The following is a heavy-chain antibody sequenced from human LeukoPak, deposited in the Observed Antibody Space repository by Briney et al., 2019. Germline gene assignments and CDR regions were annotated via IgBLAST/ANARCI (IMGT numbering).Heavy chain of an antibody. D-gene: IGHD3-16*01. Sequence: ASVKVSCKASGYTFTSYGISWVRQAPGQGLEWMGRIIPILGIANYAQKFQGRVTITADKSTSTAYMELSSLRSEDTAVYYCARGGLLTYYYYGMDVWGQGTTVTVSS. CDR2: IIPILGIA. J-gene: IGHJ6*02. CDR3: ARGGLLTYYYYGMDV. V-gene: IGHV1-69*04. CDR1: GYTFTSYG.